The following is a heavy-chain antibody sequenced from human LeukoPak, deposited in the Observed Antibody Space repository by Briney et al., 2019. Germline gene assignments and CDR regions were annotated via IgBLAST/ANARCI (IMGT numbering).Heavy chain of an antibody. V-gene: IGHV4-30-4*01. CDR2: IYYSGST. J-gene: IGHJ6*02. Sequence: TSQTLSLTCTVSGGSISSGDYYWSWIRQPPGKGLEWIGYIYYSGSTYYNPSLKSRVTTSVDTSKNQFSLKLSSVTAADTAVYYCARTTFEYYYGMDVWGQGTTVTVSS. CDR3: ARTTFEYYYGMDV. D-gene: IGHD1-1*01. CDR1: GGSISSGDYY.